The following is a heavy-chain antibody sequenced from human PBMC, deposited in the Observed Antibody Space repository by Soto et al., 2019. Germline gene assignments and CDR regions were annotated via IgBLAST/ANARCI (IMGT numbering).Heavy chain of an antibody. J-gene: IGHJ4*02. CDR2: IYWNDDK. Sequence: QITLKESGPTLVKPTQTLTLTCTFSGFSLSTSGVGVGWIRQPPGKALEWLALIYWNDDKRYSPSLKSRLTMTKDTSKKQVVRTMSSMDPVDTATYYCAHRYSYGYRAPWGYWGQGTLVTVSS. CDR3: AHRYSYGYRAPWGY. D-gene: IGHD5-18*01. CDR1: GFSLSTSGVG. V-gene: IGHV2-5*01.